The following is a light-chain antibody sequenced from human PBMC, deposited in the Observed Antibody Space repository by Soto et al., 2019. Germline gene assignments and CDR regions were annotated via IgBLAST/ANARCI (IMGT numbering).Light chain of an antibody. J-gene: IGKJ5*01. CDR3: QQRSTWPPIT. CDR2: DAS. V-gene: IGKV3-11*01. Sequence: DIVLTQSPATLSLSPWGRATLSCRASQSVTIHLAWYQQKPGQAPRLLIYDASNRATGIPARFSGSGSGTDFTLTISSLEPEDFAVYYCQQRSTWPPITSGQGTRPE. CDR1: QSVTIH.